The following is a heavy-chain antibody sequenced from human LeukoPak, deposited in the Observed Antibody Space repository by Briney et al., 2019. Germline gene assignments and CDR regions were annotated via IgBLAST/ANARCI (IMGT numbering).Heavy chain of an antibody. V-gene: IGHV3-64*01. CDR2: ISTNGDST. CDR3: ARWGSTSCYDY. CDR1: GFTFSSYA. Sequence: PGGSLRLSCAASGFTFSSYAMHWVRQAPGKGLEYVAAISTNGDSTYYANSVKGRFTISRDNSKNTLYLQMGSLRVEDMAMYYCARWGSTSCYDYWGQGTLVTVSS. J-gene: IGHJ4*02. D-gene: IGHD2-2*01.